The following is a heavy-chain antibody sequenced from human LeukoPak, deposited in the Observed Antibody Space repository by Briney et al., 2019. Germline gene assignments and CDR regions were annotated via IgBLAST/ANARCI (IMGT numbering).Heavy chain of an antibody. CDR3: AGTNYYDSSGYYSSFDY. Sequence: PGGSLRLSCAAAGFTFSSYWMSWVRQAPGKGLEWVANIKQDGSEKYYVDSVKGRFTISRDNAKNSLYLQMNSLRAEDTAVYYCAGTNYYDSSGYYSSFDYWGQGTLVTVSS. D-gene: IGHD3-22*01. V-gene: IGHV3-7*01. CDR1: GFTFSSYW. J-gene: IGHJ4*02. CDR2: IKQDGSEK.